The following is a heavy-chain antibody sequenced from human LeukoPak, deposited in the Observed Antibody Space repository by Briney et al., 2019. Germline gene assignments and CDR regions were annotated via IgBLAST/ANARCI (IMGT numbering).Heavy chain of an antibody. Sequence: PGGSLRLSCAASGFTFSSYSMNWVRQAPGKGLEWVSYISSSSSTIYYADSVKGRFTISRDNAKNSLYLQMNSLRAEDTAVYYCARLSTVTTNPLDYWGQGTQVTVSS. CDR2: ISSSSSTI. D-gene: IGHD4-17*01. CDR3: ARLSTVTTNPLDY. V-gene: IGHV3-48*01. J-gene: IGHJ4*02. CDR1: GFTFSSYS.